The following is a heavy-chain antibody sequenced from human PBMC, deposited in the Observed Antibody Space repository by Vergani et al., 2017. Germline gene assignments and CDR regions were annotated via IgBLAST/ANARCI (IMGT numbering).Heavy chain of an antibody. V-gene: IGHV4-59*05. D-gene: IGHD6-19*01. Sequence: VQLVESGGGLVQPGGSLRLSCAASGFTVSSNYMSWVRQAPGKGLEWIASIYYSGSTYYNPSLKSRVTISVDTSKNQFSLKLSSVTAADTAVYFCARHSTVEWLVKLGWIDPWGQGILVTVSS. CDR3: ARHSTVEWLVKLGWIDP. CDR2: IYYSGST. J-gene: IGHJ5*02. CDR1: GFTVSSNY.